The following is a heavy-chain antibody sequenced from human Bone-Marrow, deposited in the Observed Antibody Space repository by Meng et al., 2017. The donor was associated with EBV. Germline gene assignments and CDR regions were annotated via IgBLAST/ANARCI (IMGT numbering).Heavy chain of an antibody. J-gene: IGHJ4*02. CDR1: GGSISSSNW. Sequence: VQMRESGPGLVKASGTLSLTCAVSGGSISSSNWWSWVRQPPGKGLEWIGEIYHSGSTNYNPSLKSRVTISVDKSKNQFSLKLSSVTAADTAVYYCASLPDYGGNSGDYWGQGTLVTVSS. D-gene: IGHD4-23*01. CDR2: IYHSGST. CDR3: ASLPDYGGNSGDY. V-gene: IGHV4-4*02.